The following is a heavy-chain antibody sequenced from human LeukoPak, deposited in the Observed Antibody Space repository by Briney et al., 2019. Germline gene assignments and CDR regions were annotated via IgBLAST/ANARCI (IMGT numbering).Heavy chain of an antibody. Sequence: GGSLRLSCAASGFTFSSYAMHWVRQAPGKGLEWVAVISYDGSNKYYADSVKGRFTISRDNSKNTLYLQMNSLRAEDTAVYYCAREASTRHKTHYYDSSGDAFDIWGQGTMVTVSS. J-gene: IGHJ3*02. CDR2: ISYDGSNK. D-gene: IGHD3-22*01. CDR1: GFTFSSYA. V-gene: IGHV3-30-3*01. CDR3: AREASTRHKTHYYDSSGDAFDI.